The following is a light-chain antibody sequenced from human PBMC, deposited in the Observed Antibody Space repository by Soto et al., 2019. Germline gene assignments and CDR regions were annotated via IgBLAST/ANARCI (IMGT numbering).Light chain of an antibody. V-gene: IGKV1-39*01. CDR2: AAS. Sequence: DIQMTQSPSSLSASVGDRVTVTCRSSQSIGGYLNWYQQKPGKAPKLLVHAASTLQSGVPSRFSGSGSGTDYTLTISSLQPEDFATYCCQQSYSNPFTFGPGTQVEIK. CDR3: QQSYSNPFT. J-gene: IGKJ3*01. CDR1: QSIGGY.